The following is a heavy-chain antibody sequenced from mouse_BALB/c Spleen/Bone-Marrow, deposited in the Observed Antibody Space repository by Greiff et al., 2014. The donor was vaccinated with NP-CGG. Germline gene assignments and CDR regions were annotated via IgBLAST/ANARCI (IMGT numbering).Heavy chain of an antibody. V-gene: IGHV14-3*02. CDR2: IDPANGNT. Sequence: EVKLVESGAELVKPGASVKLSCTASGFNIKDTYMRWVKQRPEQGLEWIGRIDPANGNTKYDPKFQGKATITADTSSNTAYLQLSSLTYEYTAVYYCARYYYGSSYFDYWGQGTTLTVSS. CDR3: ARYYYGSSYFDY. CDR1: GFNIKDTY. D-gene: IGHD1-1*01. J-gene: IGHJ2*01.